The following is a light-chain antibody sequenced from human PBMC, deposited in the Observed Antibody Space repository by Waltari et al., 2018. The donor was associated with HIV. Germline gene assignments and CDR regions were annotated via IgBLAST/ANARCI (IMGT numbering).Light chain of an antibody. J-gene: IGLJ1*01. V-gene: IGLV4-69*01. CDR3: QTWGSGIQV. CDR2: LKNDGSH. Sequence: QLVLTKSPSASASLRSSVKLTCPLSSGHSSYAIAWHQQQPEKGPRYLMELKNDGSHTKGDGIPNRFSGSSSGAERYLTISSLQSEDEADYYCQTWGSGIQVFGSGTKVTVL. CDR1: SGHSSYA.